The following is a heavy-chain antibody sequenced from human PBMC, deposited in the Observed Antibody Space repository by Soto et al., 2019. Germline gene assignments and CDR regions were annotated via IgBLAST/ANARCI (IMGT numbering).Heavy chain of an antibody. CDR1: GGSISSGDYY. CDR3: ARGRFLEWLLSGWFDP. CDR2: IYYSGST. D-gene: IGHD3-3*01. J-gene: IGHJ5*02. Sequence: QVQLQESGPGLVKPSQTLSLTCTVSGGSISSGDYYWSWIRQPPGKGLEWIGYIYYSGSTYYNPSLKSRVTISVDTSKYQFPLQLSSVTAADTAVYYCARGRFLEWLLSGWFDPWGQGTLVTVSS. V-gene: IGHV4-30-4*01.